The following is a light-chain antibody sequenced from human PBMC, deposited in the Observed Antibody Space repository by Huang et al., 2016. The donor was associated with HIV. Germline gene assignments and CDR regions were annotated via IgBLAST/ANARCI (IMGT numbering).Light chain of an antibody. CDR1: QGINNY. CDR3: QQRSNWFIT. Sequence: EIVLTQSPATLSLSPGERATLSCRASQGINNYLAWYQQKPGQAPRLLIYDAAHRATGIPARFSGSGSGTDFTLTISSLEPEDFAVYYCQQRSNWFITFGQGTRLEIK. CDR2: DAA. V-gene: IGKV3-11*01. J-gene: IGKJ5*01.